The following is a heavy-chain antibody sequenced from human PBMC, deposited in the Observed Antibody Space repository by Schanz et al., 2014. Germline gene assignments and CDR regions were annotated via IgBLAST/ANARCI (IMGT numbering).Heavy chain of an antibody. D-gene: IGHD6-6*01. Sequence: VQLVESGGGLVKPGGSLRLSCAASGFTFSSYSLAWVRQAPGKGLEWVSVISGSGVTTYYADSVTGRFTISRDNSKNTLYLQVNSLRGEDTAVYFCAKGRGGTSSEGLDQYYGMDVWGQGTTVTVSS. CDR2: ISGSGVTT. V-gene: IGHV3-23*04. CDR3: AKGRGGTSSEGLDQYYGMDV. CDR1: GFTFSSYS. J-gene: IGHJ6*02.